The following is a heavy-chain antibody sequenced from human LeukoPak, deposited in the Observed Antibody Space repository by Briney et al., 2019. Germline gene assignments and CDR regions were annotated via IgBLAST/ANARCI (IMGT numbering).Heavy chain of an antibody. Sequence: GGSLRLSCAASGFTFDDYAMHWVRQAPGKGLEWVSGISWNGGSICYADSVKGRFTISRDNAKNSLYLQMNSLRAEDTPLYYCANRAARSYYYYGMDTWGQGTTVTVS. CDR1: GFTFDDYA. J-gene: IGHJ6*02. CDR2: ISWNGGSI. V-gene: IGHV3-9*01. CDR3: ANRAARSYYYYGMDT. D-gene: IGHD3-10*01.